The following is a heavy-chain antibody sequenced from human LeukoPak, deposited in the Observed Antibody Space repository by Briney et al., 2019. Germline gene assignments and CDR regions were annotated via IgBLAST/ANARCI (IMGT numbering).Heavy chain of an antibody. D-gene: IGHD4-17*01. Sequence: ASVKASCKASGYTFTSYGISWVRQAPGQGLEWIGWISANNGKTKYAHNLQGRVAMTTDTSVSTAYMELRSLRSDDTAVYYCARNMTTSGPIDIEDAFDIWGPGTMVTVSS. CDR1: GYTFTSYG. CDR3: ARNMTTSGPIDIEDAFDI. V-gene: IGHV1-18*01. J-gene: IGHJ3*02. CDR2: ISANNGKT.